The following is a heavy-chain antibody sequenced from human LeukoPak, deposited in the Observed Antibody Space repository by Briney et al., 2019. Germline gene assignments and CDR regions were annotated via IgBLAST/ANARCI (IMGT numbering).Heavy chain of an antibody. J-gene: IGHJ4*02. CDR2: IIPIFGTA. V-gene: IGHV1-69*13. Sequence: SVTVSCKASGGTFSSYAISWVRQAPGQGLEWMGGIIPIFGTANYAQKFQGRVTITADESTSTAYMELSSLRSEDTAVYYCARGWGYSYGFDYWGQGTLVTVSS. D-gene: IGHD5-18*01. CDR3: ARGWGYSYGFDY. CDR1: GGTFSSYA.